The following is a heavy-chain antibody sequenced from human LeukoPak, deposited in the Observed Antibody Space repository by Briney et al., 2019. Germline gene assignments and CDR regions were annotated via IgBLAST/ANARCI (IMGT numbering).Heavy chain of an antibody. CDR2: INHSGST. V-gene: IGHV4-34*01. CDR1: GFTFSSYW. Sequence: GSLRLSCAASGFTFSSYWMSWVRQPPGKGLEWIGEINHSGSTYYNPSLKSRVTISVDTSKNQFSLKLSSVTAADTAVSYCARRARWLQPFDYWGQGTLVAVSS. CDR3: ARRARWLQPFDY. J-gene: IGHJ4*02. D-gene: IGHD5-24*01.